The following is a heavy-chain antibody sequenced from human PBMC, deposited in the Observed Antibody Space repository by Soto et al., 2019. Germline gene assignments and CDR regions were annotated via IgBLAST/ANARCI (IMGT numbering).Heavy chain of an antibody. CDR2: ITGVNDNR. CDR1: GYNLREYG. CDR3: GREGQQLAQEQYFQFIGVDV. V-gene: IGHV1-18*01. Sequence: QVHLVQTGVEVKKPGASVKVSCTAHGYNLREYGVSWLRQVPGQGFEWMGWITGVNDNRRSSQRFQDRLTMPTDTPTNPASMELRSLRSDDTAVYFCGREGQQLAQEQYFQFIGVDVWGQGTSVTVSS. J-gene: IGHJ6*02. D-gene: IGHD6-13*01.